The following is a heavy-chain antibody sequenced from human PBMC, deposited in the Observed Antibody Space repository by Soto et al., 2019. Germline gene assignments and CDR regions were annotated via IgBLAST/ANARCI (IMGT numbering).Heavy chain of an antibody. CDR3: ARADYGDYVWFGY. V-gene: IGHV1-69*06. CDR1: GGTFSSYA. D-gene: IGHD4-17*01. CDR2: IIPIFGTA. Sequence: ASVKVSCKASGGTFSSYAISWVRQAPGQGLEWMGGIIPIFGTANYAQKFQGRVTITADKSTSTAYMELSSLRSEDTAVYYCARADYGDYVWFGYWGQGTLVTVSS. J-gene: IGHJ4*02.